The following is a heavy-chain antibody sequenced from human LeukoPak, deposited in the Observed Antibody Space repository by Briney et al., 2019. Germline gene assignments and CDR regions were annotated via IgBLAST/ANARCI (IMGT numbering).Heavy chain of an antibody. J-gene: IGHJ6*02. D-gene: IGHD5-12*01. Sequence: PSETLSLTCTVSGGSISSYYWSWIRQPPGKGLEWIGYIYYSGSTNYNPSLKSRVTISVDTSKNQFSLKLSSVTAADTAVYYCARDGGYVPCYYGMDVWGQGTTVTVSS. CDR3: ARDGGYVPCYYGMDV. CDR2: IYYSGST. CDR1: GGSISSYY. V-gene: IGHV4-59*01.